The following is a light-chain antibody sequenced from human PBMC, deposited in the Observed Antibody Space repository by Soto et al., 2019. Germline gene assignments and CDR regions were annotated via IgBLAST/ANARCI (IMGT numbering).Light chain of an antibody. CDR2: GAS. V-gene: IGKV3-15*01. CDR1: QSVSSK. J-gene: IGKJ1*01. Sequence: EIVMTQSPATLSVSPGERATLSCRASQSVSSKLAWYQQKPGQAPRLLSYGASTMATGIPDRFSGSGSGTVYTLTNSSLQTEDIAVYYCQQYNNWPPGTFGQGTKVEIK. CDR3: QQYNNWPPGT.